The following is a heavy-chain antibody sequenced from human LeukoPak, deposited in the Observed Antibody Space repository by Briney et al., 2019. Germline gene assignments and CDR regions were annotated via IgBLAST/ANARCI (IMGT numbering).Heavy chain of an antibody. V-gene: IGHV4-38-2*01. Sequence: SETLSLTCAVSGYSISSGYYWGWIRQHPGKGLEWIGSIYHSGSTYYNPSLKSRVTISVDTSKNQFSLKLSSVTAADTAVYYCARRVSSSSSGFDYWGQGTLVTVSS. CDR3: ARRVSSSSSGFDY. CDR2: IYHSGST. D-gene: IGHD6-6*01. CDR1: GYSISSGYY. J-gene: IGHJ4*02.